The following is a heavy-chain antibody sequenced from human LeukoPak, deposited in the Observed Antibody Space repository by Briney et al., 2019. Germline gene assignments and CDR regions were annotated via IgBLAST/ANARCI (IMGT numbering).Heavy chain of an antibody. CDR1: GFTFDDNA. CDR3: AKDMAWNSNWFDP. Sequence: GGSLRLSCAASGFTFDDNAMHWVRQRPGKGLEWVSLITGDGSVTYQADSVKGRFTISRDNSKNSLYLQMNSLRTEDTALYYCAKDMAWNSNWFDPWGQGTLVTVSS. D-gene: IGHD1-7*01. CDR2: ITGDGSVT. V-gene: IGHV3-43*02. J-gene: IGHJ5*02.